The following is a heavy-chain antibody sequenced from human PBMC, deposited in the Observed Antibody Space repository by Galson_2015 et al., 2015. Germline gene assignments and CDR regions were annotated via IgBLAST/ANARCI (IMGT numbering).Heavy chain of an antibody. CDR2: INAGNGKT. Sequence: VKVSCKASGYTFTNYTIHWVRQAPGQRLEWMGWINAGNGKTNYAQNLQGRVTMTTDTSTSTAYMELRSLRSDDTAIYYCARDLTIFGVLISDYWGQGTLVTVSS. V-gene: IGHV1-3*01. CDR3: ARDLTIFGVLISDY. J-gene: IGHJ4*02. CDR1: GYTFTNYT. D-gene: IGHD3-3*01.